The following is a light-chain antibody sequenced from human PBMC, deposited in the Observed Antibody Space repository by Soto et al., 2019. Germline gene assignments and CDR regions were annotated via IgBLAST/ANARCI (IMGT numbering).Light chain of an antibody. CDR2: DVS. CDR1: SSDVGGSNS. CDR3: SSYTSSDTYV. J-gene: IGLJ1*01. V-gene: IGLV2-14*03. Sequence: QSVLTQPASVSGSPGQSITISCTGTSSDVGGSNSVSWYQHHPGKAPKLMIYDVSNRPSEVSYRFSGSKSGNTASLTISGLQAEDETDYYCSSYTSSDTYVFGTGTKLTVL.